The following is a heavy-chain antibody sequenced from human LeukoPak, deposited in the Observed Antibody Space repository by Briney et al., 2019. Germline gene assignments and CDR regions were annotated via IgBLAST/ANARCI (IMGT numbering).Heavy chain of an antibody. CDR3: AKQASSGPPGENFDY. CDR1: GFTFSSYW. Sequence: GGSLRLSCAASGFTFSSYWMHWFRQAPGKGLVWVSRINSDGSSTSYADSVKGRFTISRDNAKNTLYLQMNSLRAEDTAVYYCAKQASSGPPGENFDYWGQGTLVTVSS. CDR2: INSDGSST. D-gene: IGHD3-22*01. J-gene: IGHJ4*02. V-gene: IGHV3-74*01.